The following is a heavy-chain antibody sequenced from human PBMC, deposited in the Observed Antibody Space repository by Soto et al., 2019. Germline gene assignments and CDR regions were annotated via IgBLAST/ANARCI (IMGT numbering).Heavy chain of an antibody. CDR1: GGSISSGDYY. CDR3: ARTERGVGSGSYYKPHKPFDY. CDR2: IYYSGST. Sequence: SETLSLTCTVSGGSISSGDYYWSWIRQPPGKGLEWIGYIYYSGSTYYNPSLKSRVTISVDTSKNQFSLKLSSVTAADTAVYYCARTERGVGSGSYYKPHKPFDYWGQGTLVTVSS. V-gene: IGHV4-30-4*01. D-gene: IGHD3-10*01. J-gene: IGHJ4*02.